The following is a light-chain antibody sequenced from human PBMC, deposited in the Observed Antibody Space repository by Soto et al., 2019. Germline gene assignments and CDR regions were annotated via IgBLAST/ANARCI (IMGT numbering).Light chain of an antibody. CDR2: KAS. J-gene: IGKJ5*01. CDR3: HQVKTPPIT. CDR1: QSISSW. Sequence: DIQMTQSPSTLSASVGDRVTITCRASQSISSWLAWYQQKPGKAPKLLMYKASSLESGVPSRFSGSGSGTEFTLTISTLQPADFAILYGHQVKTPPITLAQETRLAIK. V-gene: IGKV1-5*03.